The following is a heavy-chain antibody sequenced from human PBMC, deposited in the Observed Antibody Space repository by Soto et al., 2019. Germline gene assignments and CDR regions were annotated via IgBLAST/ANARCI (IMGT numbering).Heavy chain of an antibody. CDR3: TAALAARPDLPADY. V-gene: IGHV5-51*01. CDR1: GYSFTSYW. Sequence: GESLKISCNASGYSFTSYWIGWVCQMPGKGLEWMGIIYPGDSDTRYSPSFQGQVTISADKSISTAYLQWSSLKASDTDMYYCTAALAARPDLPADYWGQGTLVTVSS. D-gene: IGHD6-6*01. J-gene: IGHJ4*02. CDR2: IYPGDSDT.